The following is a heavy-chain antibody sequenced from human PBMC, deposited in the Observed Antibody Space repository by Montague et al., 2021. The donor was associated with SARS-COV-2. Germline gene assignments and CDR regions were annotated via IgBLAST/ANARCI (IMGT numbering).Heavy chain of an antibody. V-gene: IGHV4-34*01. D-gene: IGHD1-1*01. CDR2: INYGGST. CDR3: ARGAPGY. Sequence: SETLSLTCAVYGGSFSDYHWTWTRQSPGEGLEWIGQINYGGSTKYNPSLKSRVTISIDTSKKQFSLKLTSVTAADTAVYYCARGAPGYWGQGTLVTVSS. CDR1: GGSFSDYH. J-gene: IGHJ4*02.